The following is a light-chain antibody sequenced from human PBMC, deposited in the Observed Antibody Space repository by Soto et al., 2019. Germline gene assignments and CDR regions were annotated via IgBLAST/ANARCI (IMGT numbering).Light chain of an antibody. V-gene: IGLV2-14*01. J-gene: IGLJ2*01. CDR2: EVS. Sequence: QSALTQPASVSGSPGQSITISCTGTSSDVGGYTYVSWYQQYPGRAPKLMIYEVSNRPSGVSNRFSGSKSGNTASLTISGLQAEDEADYYCSSYTTRNTVLFGGGTKVTV. CDR3: SSYTTRNTVL. CDR1: SSDVGGYTY.